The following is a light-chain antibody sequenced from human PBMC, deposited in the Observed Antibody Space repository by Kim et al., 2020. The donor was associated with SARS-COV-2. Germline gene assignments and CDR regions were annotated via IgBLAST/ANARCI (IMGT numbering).Light chain of an antibody. J-gene: IGKJ4*01. CDR2: DAS. CDR3: QQYGRSLT. V-gene: IGKV3-20*01. CDR1: QSVTNYY. Sequence: DIVLTQSPGTLSLSPGERATLSCRASQSVTNYYLAWYQQKPGQAPRLLIYDASSRATGVPDRFSGSGSGTDFTLTISRLQPEDFAVYYCQQYGRSLTFGGGTKVEI.